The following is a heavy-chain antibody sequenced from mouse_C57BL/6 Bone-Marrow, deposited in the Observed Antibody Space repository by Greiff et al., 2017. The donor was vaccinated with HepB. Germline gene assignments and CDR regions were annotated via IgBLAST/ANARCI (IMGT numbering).Heavy chain of an antibody. J-gene: IGHJ4*01. V-gene: IGHV14-4*01. Sequence: EVQLQQSGAELVRPGASVKLSCTASGFNIKDDYMHWVKQRPEQGLEWIGWIDPENGDTEYASKFQGKATITADTSSNTAYLQLSSLTSEDTAVYYCTTFVYGNYDAMDYWGQGTSVTGSS. CDR1: GFNIKDDY. D-gene: IGHD2-1*01. CDR2: IDPENGDT. CDR3: TTFVYGNYDAMDY.